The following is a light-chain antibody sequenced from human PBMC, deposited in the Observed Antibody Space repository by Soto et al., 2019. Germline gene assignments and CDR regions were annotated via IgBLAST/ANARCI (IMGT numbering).Light chain of an antibody. CDR1: SSDVGSYNL. J-gene: IGLJ3*02. CDR3: CSYAGSSTWV. CDR2: EGS. V-gene: IGLV2-23*01. Sequence: QSALTQPASVSGSPGQSITISCTGTSSDVGSYNLVSWYQQHPGKAPKLMIYEGSKRPSGVSNRVSGSKSGNTASLTISGLKAEDEADYYCCSYAGSSTWVFGGGTKLTVL.